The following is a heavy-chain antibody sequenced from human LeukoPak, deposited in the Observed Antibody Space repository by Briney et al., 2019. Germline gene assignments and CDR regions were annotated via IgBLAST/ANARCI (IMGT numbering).Heavy chain of an antibody. D-gene: IGHD3-10*01. CDR3: TRGKRGMVRGSKDYYMDV. CDR2: IRSKAYGGTT. V-gene: IGHV3-49*04. CDR1: GFTFGDYA. J-gene: IGHJ6*03. Sequence: PGGSLRLSCTASGFTFGDYAMGWVRQAPGEGLERGGFIRSKAYGGTTEYAASVKGRFTISRDDSKSITYLQKNSLKTEDTAVYYCTRGKRGMVRGSKDYYMDVWGKGTTVTISS.